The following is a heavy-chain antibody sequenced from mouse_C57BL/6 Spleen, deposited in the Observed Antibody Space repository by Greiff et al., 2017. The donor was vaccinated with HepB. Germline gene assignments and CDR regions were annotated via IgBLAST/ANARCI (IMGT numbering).Heavy chain of an antibody. J-gene: IGHJ2*01. Sequence: VQLQQSGPELVKPGASVKISCKASGYAFSSSWMNWVKQRPGKGLEWIGRIYPGDGDTNYNGKFKGKATLTADKSSSTAYMQLSSLTSEDSAVDFCARSADSSGYDYFDYWGQGTTLTVSS. CDR3: ARSADSSGYDYFDY. D-gene: IGHD3-2*02. CDR2: IYPGDGDT. CDR1: GYAFSSSW. V-gene: IGHV1-82*01.